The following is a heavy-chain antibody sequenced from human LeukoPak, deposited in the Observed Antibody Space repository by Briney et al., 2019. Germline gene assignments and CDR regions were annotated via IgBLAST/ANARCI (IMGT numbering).Heavy chain of an antibody. V-gene: IGHV1-46*01. D-gene: IGHD3-10*01. J-gene: IGHJ5*02. CDR2: ISPSGGST. CDR1: GYTFTSNY. Sequence: GASVKVSCKAFGYTFTSNYMHWVRQAPGQGPEWMGVISPSGGSTTYAQKFQGRVTLTRDMSTSADYMELSSLRSEDTAVYYCAREGSTFRYNWFDPWGQGTLVTVSS. CDR3: AREGSTFRYNWFDP.